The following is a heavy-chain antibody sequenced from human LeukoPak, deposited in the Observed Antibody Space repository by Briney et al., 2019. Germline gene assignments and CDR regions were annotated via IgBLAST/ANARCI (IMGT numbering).Heavy chain of an antibody. V-gene: IGHV1-2*02. Sequence: ASVKVSCKASGYTFTDYYVHWVRQAPGEGLEWMGWINPHTGDAQYAQKFQGRVTMTRDMSIITVYMQLSSLRSDDTAVYYCARHGSAGGYSYNSGMDVWGQGTTVTVSS. CDR1: GYTFTDYY. CDR2: INPHTGDA. D-gene: IGHD3-16*01. J-gene: IGHJ6*02. CDR3: ARHGSAGGYSYNSGMDV.